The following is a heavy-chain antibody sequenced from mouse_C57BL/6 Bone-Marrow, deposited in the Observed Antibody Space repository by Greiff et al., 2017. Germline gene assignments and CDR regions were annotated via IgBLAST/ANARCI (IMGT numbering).Heavy chain of an antibody. CDR1: GFTFSSYA. V-gene: IGHV5-9-1*02. J-gene: IGHJ2*01. D-gene: IGHD1-1*01. CDR3: TRERGYGSSPYYFDY. Sequence: EVHLVESGAGLVKPGGSLKLSCAASGFTFSSYAMSWVRQTPEKRLEWVAYISSGGDYIYYADTVKGRFTLSRDNARNTLYLQMSSLKSEDTAMYYCTRERGYGSSPYYFDYWGQGTTRTVSS. CDR2: ISSGGDYI.